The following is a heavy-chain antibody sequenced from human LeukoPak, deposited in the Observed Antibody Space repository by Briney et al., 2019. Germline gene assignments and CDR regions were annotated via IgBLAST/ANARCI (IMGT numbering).Heavy chain of an antibody. CDR1: GYTLTELS. CDR3: ASRYFDWSIGDWFDP. CDR2: FDPEDGET. J-gene: IGHJ5*02. Sequence: ASVKVSCKVSGYTLTELSMHWVRQAPGKGLEWMGGFDPEDGETIYAQKFQGRVTMTEDTSTDTAYMELSSLRSEDTAVYYCASRYFDWSIGDWFDPWGQGTLVTVSS. D-gene: IGHD3-9*01. V-gene: IGHV1-24*01.